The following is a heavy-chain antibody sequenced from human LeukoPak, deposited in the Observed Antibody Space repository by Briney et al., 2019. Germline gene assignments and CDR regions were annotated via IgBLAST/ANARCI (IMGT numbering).Heavy chain of an antibody. D-gene: IGHD3-3*01. CDR3: ARRITIFGVAYDY. Sequence: GGPLRLPCGASGFTFSSYWMSWVRQGPGKGLEGVAYIKQDGSEKYYVDSVKGRFTISRDNAKNSLSLQMNSLRAEDTVVYYCARRITIFGVAYDYWGQGTLVTVSS. CDR2: IKQDGSEK. CDR1: GFTFSSYW. J-gene: IGHJ4*02. V-gene: IGHV3-7*01.